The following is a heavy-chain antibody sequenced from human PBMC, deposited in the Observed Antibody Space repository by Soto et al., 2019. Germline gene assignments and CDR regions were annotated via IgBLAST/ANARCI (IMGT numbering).Heavy chain of an antibody. CDR2: IYHSGST. D-gene: IGHD3-9*01. Sequence: SETLSLTCTVSGGSMISYYWSWIRQPPGKGLEWIGYIYHSGSTYYIPSLKSRVTISVDSSKNQFSLKLSSVTAADTAVYYCAREKTPMSPHYFYYGMDVWGQGTTVTV. CDR1: GGSMISYY. CDR3: AREKTPMSPHYFYYGMDV. J-gene: IGHJ6*02. V-gene: IGHV4-59*12.